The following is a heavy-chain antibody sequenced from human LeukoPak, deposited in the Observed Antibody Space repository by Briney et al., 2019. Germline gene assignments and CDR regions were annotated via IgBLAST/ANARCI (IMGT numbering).Heavy chain of an antibody. V-gene: IGHV4-39*02. Sequence: SETLSLTCTVSGGSLSSSSYYWGWIRQPPGKGLEWIGSIYYSGSTYYNPSLKSRVTISVDTSKNQFSLKLSSVTAADTAVYYCARDLTGDQFFDPWGQGTLVTVSS. CDR2: IYYSGST. J-gene: IGHJ5*02. D-gene: IGHD7-27*01. CDR1: GGSLSSSSYY. CDR3: ARDLTGDQFFDP.